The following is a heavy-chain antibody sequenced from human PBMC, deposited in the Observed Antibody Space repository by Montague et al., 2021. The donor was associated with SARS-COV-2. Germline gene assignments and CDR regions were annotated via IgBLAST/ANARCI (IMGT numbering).Heavy chain of an antibody. V-gene: IGHV3-33*01. J-gene: IGHJ4*02. Sequence: LRLSCAASGFTFSTYAIHWVRQAPGKGLEWVAIMSYDGNFEQYADSVKGRFTISRDSSKDTLHLQMNSLTAEDTAVYYCAVQPRDSSAWHPFDYWGQGTLVTVSS. CDR1: GFTFSTYA. CDR2: MSYDGNFE. D-gene: IGHD6-19*01. CDR3: AVQPRDSSAWHPFDY.